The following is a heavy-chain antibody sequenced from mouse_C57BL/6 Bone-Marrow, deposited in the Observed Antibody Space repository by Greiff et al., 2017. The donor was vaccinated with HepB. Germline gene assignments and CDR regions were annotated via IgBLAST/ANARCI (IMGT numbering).Heavy chain of an antibody. J-gene: IGHJ4*01. CDR1: DSEVFPIAY. D-gene: IGHD2-4*01. CDR2: ILPSIGRT. V-gene: IGHV15-2*01. Sequence: QVQLKESGSELRSPGSSVKLSCKDFDSEVFPIAYMSWVRQKPGHGFEWIGGILPSIGRTIYGEKFEDKATLDADTLSNTAYLELNSLTSEDSAIYYCARCYYDYLYYAMDYWGQGTSVTVSS. CDR3: ARCYYDYLYYAMDY.